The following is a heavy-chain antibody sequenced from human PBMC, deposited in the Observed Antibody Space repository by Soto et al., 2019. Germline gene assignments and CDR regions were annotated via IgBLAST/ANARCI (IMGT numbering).Heavy chain of an antibody. V-gene: IGHV3-21*01. CDR3: ARDPRYNWNPPNYYGMDV. Sequence: VGSLRLSCAASGFTFSSYSMNCVRHSPGKWLEWVSSISSSSYIYYADSVKGRFTISRDNAKNSLYLQMNSLRAEDTAVYYCARDPRYNWNPPNYYGMDVWGQGTTVTVSS. J-gene: IGHJ6*02. D-gene: IGHD1-20*01. CDR2: ISSSSYI. CDR1: GFTFSSYS.